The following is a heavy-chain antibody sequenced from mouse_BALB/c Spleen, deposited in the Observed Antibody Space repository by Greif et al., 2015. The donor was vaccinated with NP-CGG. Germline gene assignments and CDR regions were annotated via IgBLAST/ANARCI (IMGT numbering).Heavy chain of an antibody. CDR3: NSHPSSSYFDY. D-gene: IGHD1-1*01. CDR1: GFNIKDYY. CDR2: IDPENGDT. V-gene: IGHV14-4*02. Sequence: VTLKESGAELVRSGASVKLSCTASGFNIKDYYMHWVKQRPEQGLEWIGWIDPENGDTEYAPKFQGKATMTADTSSNTAYLQLSSLTSEDTAVYYCNSHPSSSYFDYWGQGTTLTVSS. J-gene: IGHJ2*01.